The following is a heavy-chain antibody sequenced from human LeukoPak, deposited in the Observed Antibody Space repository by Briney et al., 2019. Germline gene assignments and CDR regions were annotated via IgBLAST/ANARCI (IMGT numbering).Heavy chain of an antibody. J-gene: IGHJ6*02. Sequence: ASVKVSCKASGYTFTSYGISWVRQAPGQGLEWMGWISAYNGNANYAQKLQGRVTITADKSTSTAYMELSSLRSGDTAVYYCARERSPDLLRYFDWLPSHYGMDVWGQGTTVTVSS. CDR3: ARERSPDLLRYFDWLPSHYGMDV. D-gene: IGHD3-9*01. CDR2: ISAYNGNA. CDR1: GYTFTSYG. V-gene: IGHV1-18*01.